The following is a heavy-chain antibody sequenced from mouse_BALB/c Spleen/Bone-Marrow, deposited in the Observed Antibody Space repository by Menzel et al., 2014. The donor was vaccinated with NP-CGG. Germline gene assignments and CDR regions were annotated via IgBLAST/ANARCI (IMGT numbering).Heavy chain of an antibody. CDR2: INSDGGST. Sequence: EVKVVESGGGLVQPGESLKLSCESNEYEFPSHDMSWVRKTPEKRLELVAAINSDGGSTYYPDTMERRFIISRDNTEKTLYLQMSSLRSEDTALYYCARHNYRYDDYAMDYWGQGTSVTVSS. D-gene: IGHD2-14*01. CDR3: ARHNYRYDDYAMDY. J-gene: IGHJ4*01. CDR1: EYEFPSHD. V-gene: IGHV5-2*01.